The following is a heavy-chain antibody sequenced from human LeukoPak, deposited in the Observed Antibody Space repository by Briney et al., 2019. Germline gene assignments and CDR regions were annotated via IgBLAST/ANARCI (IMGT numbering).Heavy chain of an antibody. CDR3: ARRSRLASWYFDL. J-gene: IGHJ2*01. Sequence: PSETLSLTCTVYGGSITSNYWNWIRQPPGKGLEWIGHMYYSGSTNYNPSLKSRLTISVDTSKNQFSLKLSSVTAADTAVYYCARRSRLASWYFDLWGRGTLINVSS. V-gene: IGHV4-59*08. CDR2: MYYSGST. CDR1: GGSITSNY. D-gene: IGHD6-19*01.